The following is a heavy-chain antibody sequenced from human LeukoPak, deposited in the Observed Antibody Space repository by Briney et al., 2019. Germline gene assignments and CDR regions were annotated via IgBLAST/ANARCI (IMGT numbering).Heavy chain of an antibody. CDR2: IGGSGGST. CDR1: GFTFGTYA. CDR3: AKDTTTVGNWFDP. Sequence: GGSLRLSCAASGFTFGTYAMSWVRQAPGKGLEWVSAIGGSGGSTYYADSVKGRFTISRDNSKNTLYVQMNSLRAEDTAVYYCAKDTTTVGNWFDPWGQGTLVTVSS. J-gene: IGHJ5*02. V-gene: IGHV3-23*01. D-gene: IGHD4-23*01.